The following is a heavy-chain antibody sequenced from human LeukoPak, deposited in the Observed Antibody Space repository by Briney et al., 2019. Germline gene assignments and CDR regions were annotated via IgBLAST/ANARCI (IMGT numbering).Heavy chain of an antibody. J-gene: IGHJ6*03. Sequence: GGSLRLSCAASGFTFSSYGMHWVRQAPGKGLEWVAVISYDGSNKYYADSVKGRFTISRDNSKNTLYLQMNSLRAEDTAVYYCAKDPRDIVVVVGATPYYYYYMDVWGKGTTVTVSS. D-gene: IGHD2-15*01. CDR1: GFTFSSYG. V-gene: IGHV3-30*18. CDR3: AKDPRDIVVVVGATPYYYYYMDV. CDR2: ISYDGSNK.